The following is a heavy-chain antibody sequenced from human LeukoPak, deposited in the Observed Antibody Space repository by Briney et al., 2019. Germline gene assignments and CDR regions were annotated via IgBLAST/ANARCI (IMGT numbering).Heavy chain of an antibody. Sequence: GGSLRPSCAVSGFTFSSYAMSWVRQAPGKGLEWVSAISGSGGSTYYADSVKGRFTISRDNSKNTLYLQMNSLRAEDTAVYYCAKYRHTTSCWYARFFQHWGQGTLVTVSS. J-gene: IGHJ1*01. CDR2: ISGSGGST. V-gene: IGHV3-23*01. D-gene: IGHD6-13*01. CDR1: GFTFSSYA. CDR3: AKYRHTTSCWYARFFQH.